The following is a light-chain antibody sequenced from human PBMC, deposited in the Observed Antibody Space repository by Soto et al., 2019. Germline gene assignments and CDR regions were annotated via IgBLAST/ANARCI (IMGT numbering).Light chain of an antibody. CDR2: DAS. Sequence: ELVLTQYPATLSLSPAERATLSCRASQSVSSYLAWYQQKPGQAPRLLIYDASNRATGIPARFSGSGSGTDFTLTISSLEPECFAVYYCQQRSNWQGTFGQGTKVEIK. CDR1: QSVSSY. J-gene: IGKJ1*01. V-gene: IGKV3-11*01. CDR3: QQRSNWQGT.